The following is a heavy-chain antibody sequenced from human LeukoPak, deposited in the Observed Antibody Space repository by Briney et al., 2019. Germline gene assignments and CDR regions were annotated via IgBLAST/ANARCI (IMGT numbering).Heavy chain of an antibody. Sequence: SVKVSCTASGGTFSSYAISWVRQAPGQGLEWMGGIIPIFGTANYAQKFQGRVTITTDESTSTAYMELSSLRSEDTAVYYCASSRGWGQTSYYWYFDLWGRGTLVTVSS. CDR2: IIPIFGTA. CDR3: ASSRGWGQTSYYWYFDL. V-gene: IGHV1-69*05. D-gene: IGHD3-10*01. CDR1: GGTFSSYA. J-gene: IGHJ2*01.